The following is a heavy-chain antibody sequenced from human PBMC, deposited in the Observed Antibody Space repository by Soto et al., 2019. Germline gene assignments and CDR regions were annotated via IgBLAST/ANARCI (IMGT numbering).Heavy chain of an antibody. CDR3: ARSGITMIVVVMGYFDL. Sequence: EVQLVESGGGLVQPGGSLRLSCAASGFTFSSYEMKWVRQAPGKGLEWVSYISSSGSTIYYADSVKGRFTISRDNAKNSLYLQMNSLRAEDTAVYYCARSGITMIVVVMGYFDLWGRGTLVTVSS. CDR1: GFTFSSYE. D-gene: IGHD3-22*01. V-gene: IGHV3-48*03. CDR2: ISSSGSTI. J-gene: IGHJ2*01.